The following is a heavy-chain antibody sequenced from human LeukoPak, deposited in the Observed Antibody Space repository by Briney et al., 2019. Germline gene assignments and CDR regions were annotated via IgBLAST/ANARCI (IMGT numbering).Heavy chain of an antibody. CDR2: ISSSSSYI. V-gene: IGHV3-21*01. J-gene: IGHJ4*02. Sequence: GGSLRLSCAASGFTFSHYSMNWVRQAPGKGLEWVSSISSSSSYIYYADSVKDRFTVSRNNAKNSLYLQMDSLRAEDTAVYYCARGSSSWIKSYYFDYWGQGTLVTVSS. D-gene: IGHD6-13*01. CDR1: GFTFSHYS. CDR3: ARGSSSWIKSYYFDY.